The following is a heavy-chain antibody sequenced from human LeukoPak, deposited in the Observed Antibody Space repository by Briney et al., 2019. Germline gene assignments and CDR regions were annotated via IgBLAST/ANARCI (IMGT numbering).Heavy chain of an antibody. V-gene: IGHV4-61*02. Sequence: PSETLSLTCTVSGGSISSGGYYWSWIRQPAGKGLQWIGRIYTSGSTNYNPSLKSRVTISVDTSKNQFSLKLSSVTAADTAVYYCNGITMVRGAPQIDHWGQGTLVTVSS. CDR3: NGITMVRGAPQIDH. CDR2: IYTSGST. J-gene: IGHJ4*02. D-gene: IGHD3-10*01. CDR1: GGSISSGGYY.